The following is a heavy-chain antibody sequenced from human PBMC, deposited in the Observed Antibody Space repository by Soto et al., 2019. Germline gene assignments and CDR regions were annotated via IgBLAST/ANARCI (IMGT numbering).Heavy chain of an antibody. CDR1: GGSISGHY. V-gene: IGHV4-59*08. D-gene: IGHD3-16*01. CDR3: ARGPYYDLIWNYYYMDV. CDR2: MYYSGST. Sequence: QVQLQESGPGLVKPSETLSLSCSVSGGSISGHYWSWVRQTPGKGLEWIGYMYYSGSTNYNPSLKGRATISVATSKNPFSRRLTSVTAADTAVYYCARGPYYDLIWNYYYMDVWGKGTRSPSP. J-gene: IGHJ6*03.